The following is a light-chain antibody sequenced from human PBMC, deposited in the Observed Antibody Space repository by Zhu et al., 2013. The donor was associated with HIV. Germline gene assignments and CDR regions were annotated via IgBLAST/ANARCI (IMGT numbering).Light chain of an antibody. Sequence: DVQMTQSPSTLSASVGDRVTITCRASQNINRWLAWYQQKPGKAPKLLIYAASTLESGVPPRFSGSRSGTEFTLTISSLQPDDFATYYCQHYHSYPYSFGQGTKLEIK. CDR1: QNINRW. CDR2: AAS. V-gene: IGKV1-5*01. CDR3: QHYHSYPYS. J-gene: IGKJ2*03.